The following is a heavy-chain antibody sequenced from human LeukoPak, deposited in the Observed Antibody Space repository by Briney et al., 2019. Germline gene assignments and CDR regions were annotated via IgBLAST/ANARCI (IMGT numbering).Heavy chain of an antibody. CDR3: ARDPTPSTVTTKGLHFDY. CDR2: ISAYNGNT. V-gene: IGHV1-18*01. Sequence: ASVKVSCKASGYTFTSYGISWVRQAPGQGLEWMGWISAYNGNTNYAQKLQGRVTMTTDTSTSTAYMELRSLRPDDTAVYYCARDPTPSTVTTKGLHFDYWGQGTLVTVSS. CDR1: GYTFTSYG. D-gene: IGHD4-17*01. J-gene: IGHJ4*02.